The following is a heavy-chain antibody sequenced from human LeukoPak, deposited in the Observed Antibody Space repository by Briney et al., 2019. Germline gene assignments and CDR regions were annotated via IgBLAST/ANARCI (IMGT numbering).Heavy chain of an antibody. J-gene: IGHJ3*02. CDR1: GDNFSSYV. CDR3: TREGVYSPDGSGYHRHAFDM. Sequence: SVKLSCKVSGDNFSSYVITWVRQAPGQGLEWMGRIIPTLDVANFAQRFKGRVTITADRSTNTAHLELSSLRSEDTAVYYCTREGVYSPDGSGYHRHAFDMWGKGTVVIVSS. CDR2: IIPTLDVA. D-gene: IGHD3-22*01. V-gene: IGHV1-69*04.